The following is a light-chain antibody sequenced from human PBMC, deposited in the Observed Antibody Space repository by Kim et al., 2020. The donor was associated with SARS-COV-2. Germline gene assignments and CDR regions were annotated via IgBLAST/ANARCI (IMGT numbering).Light chain of an antibody. CDR2: GKN. CDR3: NSRGSNDNVL. CDR1: SLRSYY. J-gene: IGLJ7*01. Sequence: SSELTQDPAVSVALGQTVRITCQGDSLRSYYATWYQQKPGQAPILVIYGKNNRPSGIPDRFSGSSSGDTASLTITGPQAGDEADYYCNSRGSNDNVLFG. V-gene: IGLV3-19*01.